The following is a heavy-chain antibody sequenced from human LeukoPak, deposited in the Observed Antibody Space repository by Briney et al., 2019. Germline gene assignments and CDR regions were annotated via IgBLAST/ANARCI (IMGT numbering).Heavy chain of an antibody. CDR2: IYTSGST. J-gene: IGHJ6*03. V-gene: IGHV4-4*07. D-gene: IGHD2-15*01. CDR3: ARENPVVAAKVGYYYYYYMDV. Sequence: SETLSLTCTVSGGSISSYYWSWIRQPAGKGLEWIGRIYTSGSTNYNPSLKSRVTMSVDTSKNQFSLKLSSVTAADTAVYYCARENPVVAAKVGYYYYYYMDVWGKGTTVTISS. CDR1: GGSISSYY.